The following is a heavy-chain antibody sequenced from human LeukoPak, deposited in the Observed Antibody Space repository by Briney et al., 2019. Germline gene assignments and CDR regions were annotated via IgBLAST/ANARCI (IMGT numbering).Heavy chain of an antibody. J-gene: IGHJ4*02. V-gene: IGHV4-31*03. CDR2: IYYSGST. Sequence: SETLSLTCTASGGFISTPGYYWSWIRQHPGKGLEWIGYIYYSGSTYYNPSLRSRVTISVDTSKNQFSLKLSSVTAADTAVYYCANGGAYCGADCYLPAFDYWGQGTLVTVSS. D-gene: IGHD2-21*02. CDR1: GGFISTPGYY. CDR3: ANGGAYCGADCYLPAFDY.